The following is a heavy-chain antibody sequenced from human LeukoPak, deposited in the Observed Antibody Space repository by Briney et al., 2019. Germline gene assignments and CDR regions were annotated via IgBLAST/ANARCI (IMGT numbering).Heavy chain of an antibody. CDR2: INPSGGST. CDR1: GYTFTSYY. D-gene: IGHD1-26*01. CDR3: ARDLGRATRDY. Sequence: ASVKVSCKASGYTFTSYYMHWVRQAPGQGLEWMGMINPSGGSTSYAQKFQGRVTMTTDTSTSTAYMELRSLRSDDTAVYYCARDLGRATRDYWGQGTLVTVSS. V-gene: IGHV1-46*01. J-gene: IGHJ4*02.